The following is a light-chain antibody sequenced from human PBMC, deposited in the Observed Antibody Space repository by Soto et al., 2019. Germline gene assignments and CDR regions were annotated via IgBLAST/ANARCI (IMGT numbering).Light chain of an antibody. CDR1: SSNIGAGYD. J-gene: IGLJ1*01. Sequence: QYVLTQPPSVSGAPGQRVTISCTGSSSNIGAGYDVHWYQQLPGTAPKLLIHGNSNRPSGVPDRFSGSKSGTSASLAITGLQAEDEADYYCQSYDSSLSALYVFGTGTKLTV. CDR2: GNS. CDR3: QSYDSSLSALYV. V-gene: IGLV1-40*01.